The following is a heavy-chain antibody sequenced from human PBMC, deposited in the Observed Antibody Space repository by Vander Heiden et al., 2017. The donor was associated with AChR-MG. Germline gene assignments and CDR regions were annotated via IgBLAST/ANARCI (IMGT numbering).Heavy chain of an antibody. V-gene: IGHV1-69*06. Sequence: QVQLVQSGAEVTKPGSSVKVSCKASGGTFSSYAIRWGRQAPGQGLEWMGGIIPIFGTANYAQKFQGRVTITADKSTSTAYMELSSLRSEDTAVYYCARDYPYCSGGSCPPDYWGQGTLVTVSS. J-gene: IGHJ4*02. CDR1: GGTFSSYA. D-gene: IGHD2-15*01. CDR3: ARDYPYCSGGSCPPDY. CDR2: IIPIFGTA.